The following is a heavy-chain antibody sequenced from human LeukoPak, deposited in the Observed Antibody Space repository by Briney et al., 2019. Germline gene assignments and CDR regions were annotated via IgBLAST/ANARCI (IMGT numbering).Heavy chain of an antibody. J-gene: IGHJ4*02. CDR2: VYTGGNT. CDR1: GFTVSSTY. Sequence: GGSLRLSRAASGFTVSSTYMSWVRQAPGKGLEWVSLVYTGGNTYYADSVKGRFTLSRDNSKNTVYLQMNSLRVEDTAMYYCATTSDLLFYFDPWGPETLVTVSS. V-gene: IGHV3-66*01. CDR3: ATTSDLLFYFDP.